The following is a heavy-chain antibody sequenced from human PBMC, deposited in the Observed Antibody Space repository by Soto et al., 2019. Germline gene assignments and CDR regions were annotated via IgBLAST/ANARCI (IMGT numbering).Heavy chain of an antibody. CDR1: GFTFSSYG. CDR3: AKPPNYYFWSGPDI. D-gene: IGHD3-3*01. Sequence: QVQLVESGGGVVQPGRSLRLSCAASGFTFSSYGMHWVRQAPGKGLEWVAVISYDGSNKYYADSVKGRFTISRDNSKNTLYLQMNSLRAEDTAVDYCAKPPNYYFWSGPDICGQGTMVTVSS. V-gene: IGHV3-30*18. J-gene: IGHJ3*02. CDR2: ISYDGSNK.